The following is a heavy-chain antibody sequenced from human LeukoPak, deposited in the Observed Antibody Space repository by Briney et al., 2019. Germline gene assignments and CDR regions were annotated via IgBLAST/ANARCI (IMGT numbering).Heavy chain of an antibody. Sequence: SETLPLTCTVSGGSISSYYWGWIRQPPGKGLEWIGSIYYSGSTYYNPSLKSRVTISVDTSKNQFSLKLSSVTAADTAVYYCARASGWPFDYWGQGTLVTVSS. CDR3: ARASGWPFDY. CDR1: GGSISSYY. J-gene: IGHJ4*02. CDR2: IYYSGST. V-gene: IGHV4-39*01. D-gene: IGHD6-19*01.